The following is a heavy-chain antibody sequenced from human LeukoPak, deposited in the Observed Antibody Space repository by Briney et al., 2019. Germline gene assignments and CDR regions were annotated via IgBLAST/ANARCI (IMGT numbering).Heavy chain of an antibody. Sequence: GGSLRLSCAASGFTFDDYGMSWVRQAPGKGLEWVSAISGSGGSTYYAGSVKGRFTISRDNSKNTLFLQMNSLRAEDTAVYYCAKGTYSSSPRDYWGQGTLVTVSS. J-gene: IGHJ4*02. V-gene: IGHV3-23*01. CDR2: ISGSGGST. D-gene: IGHD6-6*01. CDR1: GFTFDDYG. CDR3: AKGTYSSSPRDY.